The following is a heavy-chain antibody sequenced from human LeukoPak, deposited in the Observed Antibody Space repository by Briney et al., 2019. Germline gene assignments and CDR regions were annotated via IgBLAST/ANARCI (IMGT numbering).Heavy chain of an antibody. D-gene: IGHD6-13*01. CDR1: GGSISSGSYY. CDR3: AGERSSSHFGY. J-gene: IGHJ4*02. CDR2: IYTSGST. V-gene: IGHV4-61*02. Sequence: SETLSLTCTVSGGSISSGSYYWSWIRQPAGKGLEWIGRIYTSGSTNYNPSLKSRVTISVDTSKNQFSLKLSSVTAADTAVYYCAGERSSSHFGYWGQGTLVTVSS.